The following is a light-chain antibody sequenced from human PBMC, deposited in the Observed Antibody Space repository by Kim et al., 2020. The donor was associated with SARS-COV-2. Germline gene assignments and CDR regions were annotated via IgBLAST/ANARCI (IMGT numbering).Light chain of an antibody. Sequence: DIQMTQSPSAMSASVGDRVTITCRASQGISDFLAWFQLKPGKVPKRLIFAASTLQSGVPSRFSGSGSGTDFTLTISSLQPEDFATYYCLQYHRYPFTFGQGTRLEIK. CDR3: LQYHRYPFT. CDR2: AAS. V-gene: IGKV1-17*03. J-gene: IGKJ5*01. CDR1: QGISDF.